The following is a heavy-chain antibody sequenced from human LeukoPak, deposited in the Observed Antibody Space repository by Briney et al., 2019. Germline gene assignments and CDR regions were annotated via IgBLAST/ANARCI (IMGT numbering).Heavy chain of an antibody. CDR3: AKDKASRGPNAFDI. CDR1: GFTFDDYA. J-gene: IGHJ3*02. Sequence: GRSLRLSCAASGFTFDDYAMHWVRQAPGKGLEWVSGISWNSGSIGYADSVKGRFTISRDNAKNCLYLQMNSLRAEDTALYYCAKDKASRGPNAFDIWGQGTMVTVSS. V-gene: IGHV3-9*01. CDR2: ISWNSGSI.